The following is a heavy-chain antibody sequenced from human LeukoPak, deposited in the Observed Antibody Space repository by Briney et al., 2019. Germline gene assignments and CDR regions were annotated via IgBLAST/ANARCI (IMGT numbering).Heavy chain of an antibody. J-gene: IGHJ4*02. Sequence: PSETLSLTCTVSGGSISSSSYYWGWLRQPPGKGLEWIGSIYYSGSTYYNPSLKSRVTISVDTSKNQFSLKLSSVTAADTAVYYCARANTKQWLVPYYFDYWGQGTLVTVSS. CDR3: ARANTKQWLVPYYFDY. D-gene: IGHD6-19*01. CDR2: IYYSGST. CDR1: GGSISSSSYY. V-gene: IGHV4-39*07.